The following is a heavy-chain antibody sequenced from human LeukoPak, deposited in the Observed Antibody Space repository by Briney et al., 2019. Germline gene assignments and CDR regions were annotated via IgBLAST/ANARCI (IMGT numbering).Heavy chain of an antibody. CDR3: ATRWFDP. CDR1: GFTFSNYA. Sequence: GGSLRLSCAASGFTFSNYAMNWVRQAPGKGLEWVSAISAGGNTYYADSMEGRFTISRDNSKNSVYLQMNSLRAEDTAVYYCATRWFDPWGLGTLVTVSS. V-gene: IGHV3-23*01. J-gene: IGHJ5*02. CDR2: ISAGGNT.